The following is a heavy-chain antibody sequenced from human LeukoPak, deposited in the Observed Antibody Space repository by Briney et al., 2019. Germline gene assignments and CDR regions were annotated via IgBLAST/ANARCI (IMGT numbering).Heavy chain of an antibody. J-gene: IGHJ5*02. CDR3: ARVTMVRGVHP. Sequence: SETLSLTCAVYGGSFSGYYWSWVRQPPGKGLEWIGYIYHSGSTYYNPSLKSRVTISVDRSKNQFSLKLSSVTAADTAVYYCARVTMVRGVHPWGQGTLVTVSS. CDR2: IYHSGST. CDR1: GGSFSGYY. D-gene: IGHD3-10*01. V-gene: IGHV4-34*01.